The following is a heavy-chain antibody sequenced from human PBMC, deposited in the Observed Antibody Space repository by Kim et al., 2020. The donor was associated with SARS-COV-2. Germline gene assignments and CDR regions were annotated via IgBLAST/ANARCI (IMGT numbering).Heavy chain of an antibody. V-gene: IGHV3-23*01. CDR3: AKRGTAASFDY. J-gene: IGHJ4*02. CDR1: GFTFSSSA. D-gene: IGHD3-16*01. CDR2: ISGGGTT. Sequence: GGSLRLSCVASGFTFSSSAMSWVRQAPGQGLEWVSGISGGGTTDYADSVKGRFTISRDNSTNTVYLQMNSLGVEDASIYYCAKRGTAASFDYWGQGTPVTVSS.